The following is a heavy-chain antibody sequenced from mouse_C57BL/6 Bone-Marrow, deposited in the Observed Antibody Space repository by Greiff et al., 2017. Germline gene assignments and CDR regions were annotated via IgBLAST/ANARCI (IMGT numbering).Heavy chain of an antibody. J-gene: IGHJ1*03. Sequence: EVQWVESGAELVRPGASVKLSCTASGFNIKDDYMHWVKQRPEQGLAWIGWIDPENGDTEYASKFQGKATLTADTSSNTAYLQLSSLTSEDTAVYYCTLITTVVATLSYWYFDVWGTGTTVTVSS. CDR3: TLITTVVATLSYWYFDV. CDR2: IDPENGDT. V-gene: IGHV14-4*01. D-gene: IGHD1-1*01. CDR1: GFNIKDDY.